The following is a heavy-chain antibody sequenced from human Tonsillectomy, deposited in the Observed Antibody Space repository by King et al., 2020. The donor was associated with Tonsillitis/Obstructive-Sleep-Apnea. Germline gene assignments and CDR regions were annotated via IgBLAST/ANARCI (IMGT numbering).Heavy chain of an antibody. Sequence: VQLVESGAEVKKPGSSVKVSCKASGVTFSSYAISWVRQAPGQGLEWMGGIIPIFGTANYAQQFQGSVTITADDSTSTAYMELSSLRSEDTAVYYCARVRIVVPADILFDDWGQGTLVTVSS. J-gene: IGHJ4*02. V-gene: IGHV1-69*01. CDR2: IIPIFGTA. CDR3: ARVRIVVPADILFDD. D-gene: IGHD2-2*01. CDR1: GVTFSSYA.